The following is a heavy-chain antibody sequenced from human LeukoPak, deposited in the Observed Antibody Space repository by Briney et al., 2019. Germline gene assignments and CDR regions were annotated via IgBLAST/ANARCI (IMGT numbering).Heavy chain of an antibody. V-gene: IGHV4-39*07. D-gene: IGHD3-22*01. CDR2: IYYSGST. J-gene: IGHJ4*02. CDR3: ASGTWGFYDTTVGVY. Sequence: GSLRLSCVVSAFSFRNYAMSWVRQAPGKGLEWIGSIYYSGSTYYNPSLKSRVTISVDTSKNQFSLKLSSVTAADTAVFYCASGTWGFYDTTVGVYWGQGTLVTVSS. CDR1: AFSFRNYA.